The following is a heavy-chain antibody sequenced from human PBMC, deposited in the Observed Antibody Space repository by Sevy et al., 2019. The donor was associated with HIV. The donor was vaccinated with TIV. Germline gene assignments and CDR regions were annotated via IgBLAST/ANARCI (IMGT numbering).Heavy chain of an antibody. CDR1: GFTFSSYT. J-gene: IGHJ6*02. CDR2: ISYDGSNK. Sequence: GGSLRLSCAASGFTFSSYTMHWVRQAPGKGLEWVAVISYDGSNKYYAYSVKGRFTISRDNSKNTLYLQMNSLRAEDTAVYYCARGYYGDYVSHYYYGMDVWGQGTTVTVSS. V-gene: IGHV3-30*04. CDR3: ARGYYGDYVSHYYYGMDV. D-gene: IGHD4-17*01.